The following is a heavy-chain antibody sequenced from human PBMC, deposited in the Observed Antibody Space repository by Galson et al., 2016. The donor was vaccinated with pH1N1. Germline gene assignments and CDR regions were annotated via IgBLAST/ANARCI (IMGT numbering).Heavy chain of an antibody. CDR1: EYTFTREY. CDR2: IDPSNGGT. CDR3: IRDLGRLRDY. V-gene: IGHV1-46*01. J-gene: IGHJ4*02. Sequence: SVKVSCKASEYTFTREYIHWVRQAPGQGLEWMGVIDPSNGGTTYSQNFQGLVTMTRDTSTNTVYMELSGLKSEDTAVYFCIRDLGRLRDYWGQGTLVTVSS. D-gene: IGHD7-27*01.